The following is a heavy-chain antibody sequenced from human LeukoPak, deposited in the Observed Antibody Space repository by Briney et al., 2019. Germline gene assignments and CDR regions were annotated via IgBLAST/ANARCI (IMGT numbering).Heavy chain of an antibody. CDR2: ISAYNGNT. CDR1: GYTFTSYG. CDR3: ARSHQTYYYYGMDV. Sequence: ASVKVSCKASGYTFTSYGISWVRQAPGQGLEWMGWISAYNGNTNYAQKFQGRVTMTRNTSISTAYMELSSLRSEDTAVYYCARSHQTYYYYGMDVWGQGTTVTVSS. D-gene: IGHD2-2*01. V-gene: IGHV1-18*01. J-gene: IGHJ6*02.